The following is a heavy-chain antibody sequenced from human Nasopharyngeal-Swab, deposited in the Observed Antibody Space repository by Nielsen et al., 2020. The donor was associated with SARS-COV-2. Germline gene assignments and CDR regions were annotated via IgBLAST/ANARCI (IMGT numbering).Heavy chain of an antibody. D-gene: IGHD4-11*01. J-gene: IGHJ6*03. CDR3: ARDGHSNCDYYYMDV. Sequence: SETLSLTCTVSGGSISSGSYYWSWIRQPAGKGLEWIGRIYTSGSTNYNPSLKSRVTISVDTSKNQFSLKLSSVTAADTAVYYCARDGHSNCDYYYMDVWGKGTTVTVSS. V-gene: IGHV4-61*02. CDR1: GGSISSGSYY. CDR2: IYTSGST.